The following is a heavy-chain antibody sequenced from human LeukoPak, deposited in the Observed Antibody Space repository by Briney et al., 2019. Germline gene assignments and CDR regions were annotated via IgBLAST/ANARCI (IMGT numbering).Heavy chain of an antibody. CDR2: IETSGNT. Sequence: SETLSLTCTVSGGSISSYYWSWIRQPAGKGLEWIGRIETSGNTNYNPSLKSRVTISADTSKNQFSLELRSVTAADTAVYYCARAYYSTSWFPHWGQGALVTVSS. CDR1: GGSISSYY. J-gene: IGHJ5*02. V-gene: IGHV4-4*07. D-gene: IGHD3-10*01. CDR3: ARAYYSTSWFPH.